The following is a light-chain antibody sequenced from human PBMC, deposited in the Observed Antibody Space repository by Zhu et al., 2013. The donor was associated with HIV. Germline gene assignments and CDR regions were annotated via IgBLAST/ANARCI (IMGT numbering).Light chain of an antibody. V-gene: IGKV1-5*01. J-gene: IGKJ4*01. Sequence: DIQLTQSPSTLSASVGDRVNITCRASQHISRWLAWYQQKPGKAPNLLIYDASNLEGGVPPRFSGSGSGTEFTLTISSLQPDDFATYYCQQYSSYLTFGGGTEVEIK. CDR3: QQYSSYLT. CDR2: DAS. CDR1: QHISRW.